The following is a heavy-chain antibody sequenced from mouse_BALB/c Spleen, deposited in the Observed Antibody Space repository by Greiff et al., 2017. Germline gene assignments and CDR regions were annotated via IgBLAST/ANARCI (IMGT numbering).Heavy chain of an antibody. J-gene: IGHJ4*01. CDR2: IDPANGNT. V-gene: IGHV14-3*02. CDR3: AREGLGRYYAMDY. CDR1: GFNIKDTY. D-gene: IGHD3-3*01. Sequence: EVKLQESGAELVKPGASVKLSCTASGFNIKDTYMHWVKQRPEQGLEWIGRIDPANGNTKYDPKFQGKATITADTSSNTAYLQLSSLTSEDTAVYYCAREGLGRYYAMDYWGQGTSVTVSS.